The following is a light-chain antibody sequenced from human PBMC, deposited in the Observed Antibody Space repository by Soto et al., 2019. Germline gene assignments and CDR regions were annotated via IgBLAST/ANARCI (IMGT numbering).Light chain of an antibody. CDR2: KAS. Sequence: DIQMTQSPSTLSASVGDRVTITCRASQSISSWLAWYQQKPGKAPKLLIYKASSLEIGVPSRFSGSGSVTVFSLTISSMHPDDFATYYCQQYNSYWTLGQGNKVEIK. V-gene: IGKV1-5*03. CDR1: QSISSW. CDR3: QQYNSYWT. J-gene: IGKJ1*01.